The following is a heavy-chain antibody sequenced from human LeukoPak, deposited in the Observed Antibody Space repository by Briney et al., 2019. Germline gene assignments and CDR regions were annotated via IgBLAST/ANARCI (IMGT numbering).Heavy chain of an antibody. CDR2: VYYSGST. V-gene: IGHV4-59*01. J-gene: IGHJ4*02. CDR1: GGSISSYY. Sequence: SETLSLTCTVSGGSISSYYWSWIRQPPGKGLEWIGYVYYSGSTNYNPSLKSRVTISVDTSKNQFSLKLSSVTAADTAVYYCARGGDFWSGEYFDYWGQGTLVTVSS. CDR3: ARGGDFWSGEYFDY. D-gene: IGHD3-3*01.